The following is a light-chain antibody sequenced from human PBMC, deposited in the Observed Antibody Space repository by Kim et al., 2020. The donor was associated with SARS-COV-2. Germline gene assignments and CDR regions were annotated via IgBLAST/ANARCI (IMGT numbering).Light chain of an antibody. CDR1: SSDVGGYNY. CDR3: SSYTSSSTFVV. J-gene: IGLJ2*01. V-gene: IGLV2-14*01. Sequence: QSALTQPASVSGSPGQSITISCTGTSSDVGGYNYVSWYQQHPGKAPKLMIYDVSKRPSGVSNRFSGSKSGNTASLTIYGLQAEDEADYYCSSYTSSSTFVVFGGGTQLTVL. CDR2: DVS.